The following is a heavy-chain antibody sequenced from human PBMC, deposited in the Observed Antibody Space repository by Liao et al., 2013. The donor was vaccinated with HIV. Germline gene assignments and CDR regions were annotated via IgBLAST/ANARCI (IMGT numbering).Heavy chain of an antibody. Sequence: QVQLQESGPGLVKPSETLSLTCSVSGGSMSSYNWNWIRQPAGKGLEWIGRVSESGSSNYNPSLKSRVTMSVDTSKNQFSLRLRSVTAADTAVYYCASREGSGYYYGEIYWGQGTLVTVSS. D-gene: IGHD3-22*01. J-gene: IGHJ4*02. CDR3: ASREGSGYYYGEIY. CDR2: VSESGSS. CDR1: GGSMSSYN. V-gene: IGHV4-4*07.